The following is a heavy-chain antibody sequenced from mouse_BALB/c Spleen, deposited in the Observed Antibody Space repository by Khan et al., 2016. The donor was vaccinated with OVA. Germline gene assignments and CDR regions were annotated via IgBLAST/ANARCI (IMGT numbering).Heavy chain of an antibody. Sequence: VQLQESGPGLVAPSQSLSITCTISGFSLTNYGVHWVRQPPGKGLEWLVVIWSDGSTTYNSALKSRLTTSKDNSKSQVFLKVNSLQTDDTALYFCARQPCATWNIMDYWGQGTSVTVSS. D-gene: IGHD1-1*01. V-gene: IGHV2-6-1*01. CDR1: GFSLTNYG. CDR3: ARQPCATWNIMDY. J-gene: IGHJ4*01. CDR2: IWSDGST.